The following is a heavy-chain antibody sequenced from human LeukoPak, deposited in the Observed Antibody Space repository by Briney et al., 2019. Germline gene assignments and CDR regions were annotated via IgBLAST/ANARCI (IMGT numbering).Heavy chain of an antibody. J-gene: IGHJ4*02. V-gene: IGHV3-30*03. D-gene: IGHD1-26*01. CDR2: ISYDGSNK. CDR1: GFTFSSYG. Sequence: PGRSLRLSCAASGFTFSSYGMHWVRQAPGKGLEWVAVISYDGSNKYYADSVKGRFTISRDNSKNTLYLQMNSLRAEDTAVYYCARDPSCGALDYWGQGTLVTVSS. CDR3: ARDPSCGALDY.